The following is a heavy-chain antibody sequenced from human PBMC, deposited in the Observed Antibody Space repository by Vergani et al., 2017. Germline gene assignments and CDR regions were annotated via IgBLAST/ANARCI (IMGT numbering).Heavy chain of an antibody. CDR2: IIPIFGTA. V-gene: IGHV1-69*01. Sequence: QVQLVQSGAEVKKPGSSVKVSCKASGGTFSSYAISWVRQAPGQGLEWMGGIIPIFGTANYAQKFQGRVTITADESTSTAYMELSSLRSEDTAVYYCASGITIFGVVKYYFDYWGQGTLVTVSS. J-gene: IGHJ4*02. CDR3: ASGITIFGVVKYYFDY. CDR1: GGTFSSYA. D-gene: IGHD3-3*01.